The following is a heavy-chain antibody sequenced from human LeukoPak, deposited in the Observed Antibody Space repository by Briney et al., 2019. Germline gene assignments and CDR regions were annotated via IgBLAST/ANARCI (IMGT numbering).Heavy chain of an antibody. V-gene: IGHV1-8*01. D-gene: IGHD2-21*01. CDR2: MNPNSGNT. CDR1: GYTFTSYD. CDR3: ARVSRLSDGNWFDP. Sequence: ASVKVSCKASGYTFTSYDINWVRQATGQGLEWMGWMNPNSGNTGYAQKFQGRVTMTRNTSISTAYMELSSLRSEDTAVYYCARVSRLSDGNWFDPWGQGTLVTVSS. J-gene: IGHJ5*02.